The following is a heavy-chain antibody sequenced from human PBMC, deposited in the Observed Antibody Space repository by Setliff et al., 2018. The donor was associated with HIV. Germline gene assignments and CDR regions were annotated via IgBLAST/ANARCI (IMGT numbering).Heavy chain of an antibody. Sequence: GESLKISCKGSGYNFANHYISWVRQKPGKGLEWMGKMDPSNSYTNYDPSFQGQVTISVDKSSNTAYLQWSSLKASDTAIYYCARLAYGGSYFDHWGHGTLVTVSS. V-gene: IGHV5-10-1*04. CDR1: GYNFANHY. CDR2: MDPSNSYT. CDR3: ARLAYGGSYFDH. J-gene: IGHJ4*01. D-gene: IGHD4-17*01.